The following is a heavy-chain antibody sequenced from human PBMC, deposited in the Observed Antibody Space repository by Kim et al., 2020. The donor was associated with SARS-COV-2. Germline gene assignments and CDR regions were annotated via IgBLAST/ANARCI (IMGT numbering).Heavy chain of an antibody. CDR2: INHSGST. Sequence: SETLSLTCAVYGGSFSGYYWSWIRQPPGKGLEWIGEINHSGSTNYNPSLKSRVTISVDTSKNQFSLKLSSVTAADTAVYYCARKSHWYSSSPGWYFDLWGRGTLVTVSS. J-gene: IGHJ2*01. CDR3: ARKSHWYSSSPGWYFDL. CDR1: GGSFSGYY. V-gene: IGHV4-34*01. D-gene: IGHD6-6*01.